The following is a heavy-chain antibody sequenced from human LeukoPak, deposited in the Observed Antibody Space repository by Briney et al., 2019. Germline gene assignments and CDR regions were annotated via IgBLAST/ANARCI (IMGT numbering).Heavy chain of an antibody. CDR2: INQSGSA. V-gene: IGHV4-34*01. Sequence: PGGSLRLSCAASGFTFSSYDMNWVRQPPGKGLEWIGEINQSGSARYNPSLKSRLTISVATPKRQFSLDLNSVTAADTAVYYCARGRWSANDSDSSSYRGGFYYMDVWGKGTTVAV. CDR1: GFTFSSYD. J-gene: IGHJ6*03. D-gene: IGHD3-22*01. CDR3: ARGRWSANDSDSSSYRGGFYYMDV.